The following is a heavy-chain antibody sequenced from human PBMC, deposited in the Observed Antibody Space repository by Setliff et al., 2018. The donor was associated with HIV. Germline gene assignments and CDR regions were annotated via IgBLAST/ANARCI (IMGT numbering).Heavy chain of an antibody. Sequence: SETLSLTCAVYGESLSGYYWSWIRQPPGKGLEWVGEINHSRSTNYNPSLQSRLTVSVDTSKNQFSLKLSSVTSADTAMYYCVSGGDSCSWYCGRWFVPLGPGTLVNVSS. D-gene: IGHD6-13*01. CDR3: VSGGDSCSWYCGRWFVP. CDR1: GESLSGYY. J-gene: IGHJ5*02. V-gene: IGHV4-34*01. CDR2: INHSRST.